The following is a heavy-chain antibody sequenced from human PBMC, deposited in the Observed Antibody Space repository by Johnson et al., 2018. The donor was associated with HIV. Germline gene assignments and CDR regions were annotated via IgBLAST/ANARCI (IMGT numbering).Heavy chain of an antibody. J-gene: IGHJ3*02. D-gene: IGHD1-26*01. CDR1: GFTVSSNY. CDR2: ISGSGGST. Sequence: EVQFVESGGGLVQPGGSLRLSCAASGFTVSSNYMTWVRQAPGKGLEWVSAISGSGGSTYYADSVKGRFTISRDNSKNTLYLQMNSLRAEDTAVYYCAGGSYNDAFDIWGQGTMVTVSS. V-gene: IGHV3-23*04. CDR3: AGGSYNDAFDI.